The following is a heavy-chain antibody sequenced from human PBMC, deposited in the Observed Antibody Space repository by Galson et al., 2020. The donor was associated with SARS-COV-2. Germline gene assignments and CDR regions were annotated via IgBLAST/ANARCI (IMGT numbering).Heavy chain of an antibody. Sequence: GGSLRLSCAASGFTFSSYAMHWVRQAPGKGLEWVAVISYDGSNKYYADSVKGRFTISRDNSKNTLYLQMNSLRAEDTAVYYCARDQGITMVRGVIIIGAFDIWGQGTMVTVSS. CDR2: ISYDGSNK. D-gene: IGHD3-10*01. V-gene: IGHV3-30-3*01. CDR3: ARDQGITMVRGVIIIGAFDI. J-gene: IGHJ3*02. CDR1: GFTFSSYA.